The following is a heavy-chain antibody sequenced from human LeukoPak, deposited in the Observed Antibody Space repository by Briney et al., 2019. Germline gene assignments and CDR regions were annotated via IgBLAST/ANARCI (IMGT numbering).Heavy chain of an antibody. CDR2: ISAYNGNT. J-gene: IGHJ6*03. Sequence: GASVKVSCKASGYTFTSYGISWVRQAPGQGLEWMGWISAYNGNTHYAQKLQGRVTMTTDTSTSTAYMELRSLRSDDTAVYYCARQTWIQLWPYYYYYMDVWGKGTTVTVSS. CDR3: ARQTWIQLWPYYYYYMDV. V-gene: IGHV1-18*01. CDR1: GYTFTSYG. D-gene: IGHD5-18*01.